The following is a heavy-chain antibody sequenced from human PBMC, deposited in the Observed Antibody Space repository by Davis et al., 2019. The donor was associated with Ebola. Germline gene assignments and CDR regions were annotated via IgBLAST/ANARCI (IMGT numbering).Heavy chain of an antibody. CDR2: ISSSGSTI. CDR1: GFTFSSYE. V-gene: IGHV3-48*03. Sequence: GESLKISCAASGFTFSSYEMNWVRQAPGKGLEWVSYISSSGSTIYYADSMKGRFTISRDNSKNTLYLQMNSLRAEDTAVYYCAGMGARAYYYGMDVWGQGTTVTVSS. J-gene: IGHJ6*02. D-gene: IGHD1-26*01. CDR3: AGMGARAYYYGMDV.